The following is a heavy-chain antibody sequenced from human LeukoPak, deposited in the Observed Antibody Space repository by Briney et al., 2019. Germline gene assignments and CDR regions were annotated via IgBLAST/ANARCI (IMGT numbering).Heavy chain of an antibody. CDR1: GFTFSSYG. V-gene: IGHV3-33*01. Sequence: GGSLRLSCAASGFTFSSYGMHWVRQAPGKGLERVAVIWYDGSNKYYADSVKGRFTISRDNSKNTLYLQMNSLRAEDTAVYYCARDSVQLVPYYYYYGMDVWGQGTTVTVSS. D-gene: IGHD6-13*01. CDR3: ARDSVQLVPYYYYYGMDV. CDR2: IWYDGSNK. J-gene: IGHJ6*02.